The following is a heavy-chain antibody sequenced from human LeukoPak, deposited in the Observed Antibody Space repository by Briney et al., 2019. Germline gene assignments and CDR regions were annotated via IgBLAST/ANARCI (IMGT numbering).Heavy chain of an antibody. CDR1: GYTFTGYY. Sequence: APVKVSCKASGYTFTGYYMHWVRQAPGQGLEWMGWINPNSGGTNYAQKFQGRVTMTRDTSISTAYMELSRLRSDDTAVYYCARCQRWLQVRCGAFDIWGQGTMVTVSS. V-gene: IGHV1-2*02. CDR3: ARCQRWLQVRCGAFDI. D-gene: IGHD5-24*01. CDR2: INPNSGGT. J-gene: IGHJ3*02.